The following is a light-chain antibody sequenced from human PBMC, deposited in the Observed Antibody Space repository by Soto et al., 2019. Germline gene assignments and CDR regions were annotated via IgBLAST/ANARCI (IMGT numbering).Light chain of an antibody. CDR3: LLDYAYFWA. J-gene: IGKJ1*01. CDR2: AAS. Sequence: IQMTQSPSTLTASVGDRVTITCRTSQGIRSALGWYQQKPGKVPKLLIYAASTLQSGVPSRFSGSGSGRDFTLTISSLQPEDFATYYCLLDYAYFWAFGQGTKVDIK. CDR1: QGIRSA. V-gene: IGKV1-6*01.